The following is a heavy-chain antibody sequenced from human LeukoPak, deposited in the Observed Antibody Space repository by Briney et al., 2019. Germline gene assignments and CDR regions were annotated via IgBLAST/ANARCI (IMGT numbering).Heavy chain of an antibody. V-gene: IGHV3-21*01. Sequence: GGSLRLSCAASGFTFSNAWMSWVRQAPGKGLEWVSSISSSSSYIYYADSVKGRFTISRDNAKNSLYLQMNSLRAEDTAVYYCAREPPRLYGDYVGYWGQGTLVTVSS. D-gene: IGHD4-17*01. CDR2: ISSSSSYI. CDR1: GFTFSNAW. J-gene: IGHJ4*02. CDR3: AREPPRLYGDYVGY.